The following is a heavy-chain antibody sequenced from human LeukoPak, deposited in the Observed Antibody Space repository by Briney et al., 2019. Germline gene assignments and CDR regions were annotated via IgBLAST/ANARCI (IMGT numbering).Heavy chain of an antibody. CDR2: IYYSGSD. D-gene: IGHD2-2*02. J-gene: IGHJ3*02. Sequence: SETLSLTCTVSGGSISSYYWSWIRQPSGKGLEWIGYIYYSGSDNYNSALKSQVTISADTSKNQFSLKLSSVTAADTAVYYCARIGGIPLGSFDIWGQGTMVTVSS. CDR3: ARIGGIPLGSFDI. CDR1: GGSISSYY. V-gene: IGHV4-59*01.